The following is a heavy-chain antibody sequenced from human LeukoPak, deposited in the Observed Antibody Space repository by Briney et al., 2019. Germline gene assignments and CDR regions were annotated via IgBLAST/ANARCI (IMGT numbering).Heavy chain of an antibody. CDR3: AKNLGAYYYYYGMDV. V-gene: IGHV3-23*01. CDR2: ISGSGGST. D-gene: IGHD4/OR15-4a*01. Sequence: PGGSLRLSCAASGFTFSSYAMSWVRQAPGKGLEWVSAISGSGGSTYYADSVKGRFTISRDNSKNTLYLQMNGLRAEDTAVYYCAKNLGAYYYYYGMDVWGQGTTVTVSS. CDR1: GFTFSSYA. J-gene: IGHJ6*01.